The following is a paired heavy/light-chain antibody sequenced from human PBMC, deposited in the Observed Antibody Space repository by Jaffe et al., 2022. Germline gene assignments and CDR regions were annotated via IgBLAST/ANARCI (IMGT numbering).Light chain of an antibody. CDR1: QGIRSS. CDR3: QQLDSFPIT. V-gene: IGKV1-9*01. CDR2: AAS. J-gene: IGKJ5*01. Sequence: DIQLTQSPSFLSASVGDRVTITCRASQGIRSSLAWYQQKPGKAPKLLIYAASTLQSGVPSRFSGSASGTEFTLTISGLQPEDIATYFCQQLDSFPITFGQGTRLETK.
Heavy chain of an antibody. J-gene: IGHJ4*02. CDR1: GVTFSDYG. CDR2: ISGSGANT. CDR3: AKLCYSSGYRAGVDY. Sequence: EVQLLESGGGLLQPGGSLRLSCTASGVTFSDYGMLWVRQAPGKGLEWVSGISGSGANTHYPDSMEGRFTISRDNSKNTVYLQMNSLRVEDTAVYYCAKLCYSSGYRAGVDYWGQGTLVTVSS. V-gene: IGHV3-23*01. D-gene: IGHD3-22*01.